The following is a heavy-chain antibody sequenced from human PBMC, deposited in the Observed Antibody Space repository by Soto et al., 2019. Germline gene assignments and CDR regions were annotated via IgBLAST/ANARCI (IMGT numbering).Heavy chain of an antibody. Sequence: ASVKVSWKASGYAFTSSGISLVRQAPGQGLEGRGWISAYNGNTNYAQKLQGRVTKTTDTSTSTAYMELRSLRSDDTAVYYCARGYYDSSGYNWFDPWGQGTLVTVSS. V-gene: IGHV1-18*01. CDR1: GYAFTSSG. J-gene: IGHJ5*02. CDR2: ISAYNGNT. D-gene: IGHD3-22*01. CDR3: ARGYYDSSGYNWFDP.